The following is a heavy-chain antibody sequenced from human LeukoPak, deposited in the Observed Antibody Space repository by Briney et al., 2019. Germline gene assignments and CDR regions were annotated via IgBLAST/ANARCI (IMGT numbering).Heavy chain of an antibody. CDR3: VTGRGDL. CDR2: IKQDGSEK. Sequence: PGGSLRLSCAASGFKFDDYWMNWVRQTPGKGLEWVAIIKQDGSEKFYVDSVKGRFIISRDNVKSSLSLQMNSVRAEDAGVYYCVTGRGDLWGRGTLFVVSS. V-gene: IGHV3-7*01. CDR1: GFKFDDYW. J-gene: IGHJ5*02.